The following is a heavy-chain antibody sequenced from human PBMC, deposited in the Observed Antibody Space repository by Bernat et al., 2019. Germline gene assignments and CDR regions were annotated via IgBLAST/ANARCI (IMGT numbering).Heavy chain of an antibody. CDR2: ILDSGNT. CDR3: VRPTVWGGVGAFDI. CDR1: GVSVSSGSYY. V-gene: IGHV4-61*01. D-gene: IGHD3-16*01. Sequence: QVQLQESGPGLVKPSETLSLTCSVSGVSVSSGSYYWTWIRQPPGKGLEWIGYILDSGNTNYNPSLKSRVTISVDTSNNQVSLRLTSVTAADTAVYYCVRPTVWGGVGAFDIWGQGTLLTVSS. J-gene: IGHJ3*02.